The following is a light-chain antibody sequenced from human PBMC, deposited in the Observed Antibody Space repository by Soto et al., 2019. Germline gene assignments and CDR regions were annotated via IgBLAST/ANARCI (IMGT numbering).Light chain of an antibody. V-gene: IGKV3-20*01. Sequence: EIVLTHSLGTLSLSQGERATLSASASQSVSSSSLAWYQQKRGQAPRLLIHDASSRATGIPDRFSGSGSGTDFTLTISRLEPEDFAVYYCQQYGSSGPLGQGTNVDVK. J-gene: IGKJ1*01. CDR1: QSVSSSS. CDR3: QQYGSSGP. CDR2: DAS.